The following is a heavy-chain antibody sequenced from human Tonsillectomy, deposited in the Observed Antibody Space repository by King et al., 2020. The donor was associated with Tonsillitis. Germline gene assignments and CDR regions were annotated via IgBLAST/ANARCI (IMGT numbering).Heavy chain of an antibody. V-gene: IGHV3-53*01. CDR1: GFTVSSNY. D-gene: IGHD2-2*01. J-gene: IGHJ3*02. CDR2: IYSGGST. CDR3: ATDRSGYQLLSDAFDI. Sequence: VQLVESGGGLIKPGGSLRLSCAASGFTVSSNYMSWVRQAPGKGLEWVSVIYSGGSTYYADSVKGRFTISRDNSKNTLYLQMNSLRAEDTAVYYCATDRSGYQLLSDAFDIWGQGTMVTVSS.